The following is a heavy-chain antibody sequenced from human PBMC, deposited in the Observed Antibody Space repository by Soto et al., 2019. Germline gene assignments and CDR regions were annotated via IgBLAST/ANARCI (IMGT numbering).Heavy chain of an antibody. CDR1: GGSISSYY. D-gene: IGHD3-3*01. CDR2: IYYSGST. Sequence: TSETLSLTCTVSGGSISSYYWSWIRQPPGKGLEWIGYIYYSGSTNYNPSLKSRVTISVDTSKNQFSLKLSSVTAADTAVYYCARARRPSGLDYWGQGTLVTVSS. J-gene: IGHJ4*02. V-gene: IGHV4-59*01. CDR3: ARARRPSGLDY.